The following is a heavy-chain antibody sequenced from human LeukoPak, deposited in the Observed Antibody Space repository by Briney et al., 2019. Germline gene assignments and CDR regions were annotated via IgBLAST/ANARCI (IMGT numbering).Heavy chain of an antibody. CDR3: AKTGRPNNSGWYRWLDP. V-gene: IGHV4-4*09. CDR2: ICNSGGT. Sequence: PSETLSLTCTVSGGSISSYYWSWIRQPPGKGLEWIGCICNSGGTNYNPSLKSRVTISVDTSKNQFSLNLSSVTAADTAVYYCAKTGRPNNSGWYRWLDPWGQGTLVTVSS. CDR1: GGSISSYY. J-gene: IGHJ5*02. D-gene: IGHD6-19*01.